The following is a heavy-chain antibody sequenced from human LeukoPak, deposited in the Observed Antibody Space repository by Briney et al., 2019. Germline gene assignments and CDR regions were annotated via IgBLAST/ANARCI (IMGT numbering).Heavy chain of an antibody. CDR3: ARNPFEY. CDR2: IYHSGTT. J-gene: IGHJ4*02. V-gene: IGHV4-4*02. Sequence: PSETLSLTFAVPVGSICDSYCWRWVRQPPEKGLEWIGEIYHSGTTNYNPSLKSRVTISVDKSKNQFSLRLSSVTAADTAVYHCARNPFEYWGQGTLVTVSS. CDR1: VGSICDSYC.